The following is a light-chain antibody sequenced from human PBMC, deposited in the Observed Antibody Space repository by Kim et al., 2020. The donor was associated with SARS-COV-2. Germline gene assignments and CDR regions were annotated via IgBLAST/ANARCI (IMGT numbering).Light chain of an antibody. J-gene: IGLJ3*02. CDR1: NSGSKS. CDR3: QVWDSSSDHPV. Sequence: SYELTQPPSVSLAPGKTARITCGGNNSGSKSVHWYQQKPGQAPVLVIYYDSDRPSGIPERFSGSNSGNTATLTISRVEAGDEADYYCQVWDSSSDHPVFG. V-gene: IGLV3-21*04. CDR2: YDS.